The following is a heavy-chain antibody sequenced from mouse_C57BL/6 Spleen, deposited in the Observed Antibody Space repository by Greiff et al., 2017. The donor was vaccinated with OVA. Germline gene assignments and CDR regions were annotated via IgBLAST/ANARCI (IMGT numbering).Heavy chain of an antibody. CDR3: ANDGYYEFAY. Sequence: QVHVKQSGAELVKPGASVKISCKASGYTFTDYYINWVKQRPGQGLEWIGKIGPGSGSTYYNAKFTGKATLTADKYSRTVYMQLSSLTSEDSAVYFCANDGYYEFAYWGQGTLVTVSA. CDR2: IGPGSGST. J-gene: IGHJ3*01. D-gene: IGHD2-3*01. V-gene: IGHV1-77*01. CDR1: GYTFTDYY.